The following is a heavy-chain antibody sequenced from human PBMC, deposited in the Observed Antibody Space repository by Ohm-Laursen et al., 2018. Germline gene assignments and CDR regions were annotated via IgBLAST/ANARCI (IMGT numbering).Heavy chain of an antibody. CDR3: TVYSYEIGGFYRHY. CDR1: GFTFSDYY. V-gene: IGHV3-11*01. D-gene: IGHD3-22*01. CDR2: ISSSGSTI. Sequence: SRRLSCAASGFTFSDYYMSWIRQAPGKGLEWVSYISSSGSTIYYAHSVKGRFTISRDNPKNKLYLQMNSLSAGDTALYYCTVYSYEIGGFYRHYWGQGTLVTVSS. J-gene: IGHJ4*02.